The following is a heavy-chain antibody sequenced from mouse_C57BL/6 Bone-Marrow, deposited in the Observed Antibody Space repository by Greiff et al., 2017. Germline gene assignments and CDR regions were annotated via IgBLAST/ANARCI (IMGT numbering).Heavy chain of an antibody. CDR3: ARRDIYYGYYYAMDY. CDR2: ISGGGGNT. CDR1: GFTFSSYT. D-gene: IGHD2-2*01. Sequence: EVMLVESGGGLVKPGGSLKLSCAASGFTFSSYTMSWVRQTPEKRLEWVATISGGGGNTYYPDSVKGRFTISRDNAKKTLYLQMSSLRSEDTALYYCARRDIYYGYYYAMDYWGQGTSVTVSS. V-gene: IGHV5-9*01. J-gene: IGHJ4*01.